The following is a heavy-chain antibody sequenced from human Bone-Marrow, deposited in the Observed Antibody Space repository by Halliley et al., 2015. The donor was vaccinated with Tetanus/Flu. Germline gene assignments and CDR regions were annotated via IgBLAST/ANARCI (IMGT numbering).Heavy chain of an antibody. CDR2: VVPILGTS. Sequence: MGRVVPILGTSTYAQKFQGRVTITADKSTTTAYMELSSLRSADTAVYFCATERTDPLLSSFDSWGQGTLVTVS. CDR3: ATERTDPLLSSFDS. J-gene: IGHJ4*02. V-gene: IGHV1-69*08.